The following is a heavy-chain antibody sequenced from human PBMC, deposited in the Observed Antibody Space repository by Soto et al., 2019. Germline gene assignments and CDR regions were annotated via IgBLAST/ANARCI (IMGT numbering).Heavy chain of an antibody. V-gene: IGHV3-74*01. CDR2: INSDGSST. D-gene: IGHD6-19*01. CDR3: ASEQAVAVTLDY. J-gene: IGHJ4*02. Sequence: PGGSLRLSCAASGFTFSSYWMHWVRQAPGKGLVWVSRINSDGSSTSYADSVKGRFTISRDNAKNTLYLQMNSLRAEDTAVYYCASEQAVAVTLDYWGQGTLVTVSS. CDR1: GFTFSSYW.